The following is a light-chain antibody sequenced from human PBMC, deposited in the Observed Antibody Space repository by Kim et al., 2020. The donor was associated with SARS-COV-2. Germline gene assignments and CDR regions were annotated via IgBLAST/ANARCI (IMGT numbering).Light chain of an antibody. V-gene: IGKV1-39*01. CDR3: QQSYSTLMYS. J-gene: IGKJ2*03. Sequence: DIQMTQSPSSLSASVGDTVTITCQASQDISNYLNWYQQKPGKGPKLLIFGASKLQTGVPSRFSGSRSGTDFTFIITNLQPEDFASYYCQQSYSTLMYSFGQGTKLEI. CDR2: GAS. CDR1: QDISNY.